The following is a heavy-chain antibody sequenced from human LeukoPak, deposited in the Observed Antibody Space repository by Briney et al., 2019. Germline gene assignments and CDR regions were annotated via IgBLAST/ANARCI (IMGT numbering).Heavy chain of an antibody. CDR3: ARVKYGDYDSRCFDP. Sequence: KASETLSLTCTVSGGSISSSSYYWGWIRQPPGKGLEWIGSIYYSGSTYYNPSLKSRVTISVDTSKNQFSLKLSSVTAADTAVYYCARVKYGDYDSRCFDPWGQGTLVTVSS. CDR2: IYYSGST. CDR1: GGSISSSSYY. D-gene: IGHD3-22*01. J-gene: IGHJ5*02. V-gene: IGHV4-39*07.